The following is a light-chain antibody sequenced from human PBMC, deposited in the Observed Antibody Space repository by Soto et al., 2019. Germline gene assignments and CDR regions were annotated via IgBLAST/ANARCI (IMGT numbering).Light chain of an antibody. CDR1: QSVSNW. J-gene: IGKJ2*01. Sequence: DIQMTQSPSTLSASVGDRVTITCRASQSVSNWLAWYQQKPGKAPKLMIYDASSLQTGVPSRFSGSESGTEFTLTITSLQPDDFATYYCQQYKSYPYTFGRGTKLEIK. V-gene: IGKV1-5*01. CDR2: DAS. CDR3: QQYKSYPYT.